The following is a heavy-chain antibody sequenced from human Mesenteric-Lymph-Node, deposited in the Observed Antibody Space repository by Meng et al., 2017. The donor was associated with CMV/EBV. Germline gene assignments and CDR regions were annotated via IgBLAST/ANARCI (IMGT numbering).Heavy chain of an antibody. V-gene: IGHV1-69*05. CDR3: ARGDLSIAARAPKFDY. CDR1: GGTFSSYA. CDR2: IIPIFGTA. J-gene: IGHJ4*02. D-gene: IGHD6-6*01. Sequence: GGTFSSYAISWVRQATGQGLEGMGGIIPIFGTATYAQKFQGRVTITTDESTSTAYMERSSLRSEDTAVYYCARGDLSIAARAPKFDYWGQGTLVTVSS.